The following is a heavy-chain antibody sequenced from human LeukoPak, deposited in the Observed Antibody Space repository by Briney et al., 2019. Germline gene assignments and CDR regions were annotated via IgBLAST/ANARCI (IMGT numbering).Heavy chain of an antibody. D-gene: IGHD3-3*01. J-gene: IGHJ4*02. CDR3: VSPTDYNFWSGYDY. CDR2: ISFDGTTK. Sequence: PGGSLRLSCAASGFTFSSYAMHWVRQAPGKGLEWVALISFDGTTKYYADSVTGRFIISRDNTKSTLYLQMNSLGVEDTAIYYCVSPTDYNFWSGYDYWGQGTLVTVSS. V-gene: IGHV3-30-3*02. CDR1: GFTFSSYA.